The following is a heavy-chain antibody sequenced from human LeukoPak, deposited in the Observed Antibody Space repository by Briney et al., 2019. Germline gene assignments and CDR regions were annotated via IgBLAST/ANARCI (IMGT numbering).Heavy chain of an antibody. J-gene: IGHJ4*02. D-gene: IGHD4-17*01. CDR1: GYTFTSYG. CDR3: ARGHDYGGYESLSGDY. Sequence: ASVKVSSKASGYTFTSYGIIWVRQAPGQGLEWMGGISAYNGNTNYAQKLQGRVTMTTDTSTSTAYMELRSLRSDDTAVYYCARGHDYGGYESLSGDYWGQGTLVTVSS. CDR2: ISAYNGNT. V-gene: IGHV1-18*01.